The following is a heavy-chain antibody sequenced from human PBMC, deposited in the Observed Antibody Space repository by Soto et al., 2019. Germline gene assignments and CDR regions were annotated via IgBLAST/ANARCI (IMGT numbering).Heavy chain of an antibody. CDR2: IYHSGST. CDR1: GGSISSSNC. V-gene: IGHV4-4*02. J-gene: IGHJ6*02. Sequence: QVQLQESGPGLVKPSGTLSLTCAVSGGSISSSNCWSWVRQPPGKGLEWIGAIYHSGSTNFNPSLQSRVTISVDKSKNQFSLKLNSVTAADTAVYYCARVSGSYYYGMDVWGQGTTVTVSS. CDR3: ARVSGSYYYGMDV.